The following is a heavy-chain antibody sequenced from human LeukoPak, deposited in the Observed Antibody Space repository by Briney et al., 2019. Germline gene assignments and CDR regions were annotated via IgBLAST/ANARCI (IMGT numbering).Heavy chain of an antibody. D-gene: IGHD5-12*01. CDR1: GFTFSSYG. Sequence: GGSLRLSCAASGFTFSSYGMHWVRQAPGKGLEWVAVISYDGSNKYYADSVKGRFTISRDNSKNTLHLQMNSLRAEDTAVYYCANSRYGGYPFDYWGQGTLVTVSS. J-gene: IGHJ4*02. CDR3: ANSRYGGYPFDY. V-gene: IGHV3-30*18. CDR2: ISYDGSNK.